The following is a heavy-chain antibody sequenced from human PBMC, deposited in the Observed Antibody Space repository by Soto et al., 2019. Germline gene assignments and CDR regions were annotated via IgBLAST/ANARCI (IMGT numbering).Heavy chain of an antibody. CDR3: ARGGIQLWPRDYYYGMDV. CDR2: FIPIFGTA. CDR1: GYTFTSYA. J-gene: IGHJ6*02. D-gene: IGHD5-18*01. Sequence: SVKVSCKASGYTFTSYAMHWVRQAPGQRLEWMGGFIPIFGTANYAQKFQGRVTITADESTSTAYMELSSLRSEDTAVYYCARGGIQLWPRDYYYGMDVWGQGTTVTVSS. V-gene: IGHV1-69*13.